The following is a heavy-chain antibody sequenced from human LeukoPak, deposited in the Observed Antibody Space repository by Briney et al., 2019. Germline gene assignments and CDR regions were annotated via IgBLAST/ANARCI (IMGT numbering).Heavy chain of an antibody. V-gene: IGHV3-7*01. D-gene: IGHD6-19*01. J-gene: IGHJ4*02. Sequence: GGSLRLSCAASGFTFSSSWMNWVRQAPGKGLEWVANIKPDGSEKYSVDSVKGRFTISRDNAKNSLYLQMNSLRVEDTAVYYCARHAGYSSGWYQRLDYWGQGTLVTVSS. CDR2: IKPDGSEK. CDR1: GFTFSSSW. CDR3: ARHAGYSSGWYQRLDY.